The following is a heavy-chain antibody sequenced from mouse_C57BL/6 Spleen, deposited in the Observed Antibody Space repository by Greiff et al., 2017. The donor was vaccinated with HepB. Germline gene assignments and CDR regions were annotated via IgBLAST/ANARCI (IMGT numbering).Heavy chain of an antibody. CDR3: ARLGYYGSSHWYFDV. J-gene: IGHJ1*03. V-gene: IGHV1-82*01. Sequence: QVQLKQSGPELVKPGASVKISCKASGYAFSSSWMNWVKQRPGKGLEWIGRIYPGDGDTNYNGKFKGKATLTADKSSSTAYKQLSSLTSEDSAVYFCARLGYYGSSHWYFDVWGTGTTVTVSS. CDR1: GYAFSSSW. D-gene: IGHD1-1*01. CDR2: IYPGDGDT.